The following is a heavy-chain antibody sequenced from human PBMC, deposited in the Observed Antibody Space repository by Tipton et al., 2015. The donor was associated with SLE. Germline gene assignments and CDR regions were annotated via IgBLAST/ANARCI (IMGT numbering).Heavy chain of an antibody. CDR2: IYYSGST. CDR3: ARNVDTAMVFWFDP. D-gene: IGHD5-18*01. J-gene: IGHJ5*02. Sequence: TLSLTCTVSGGSISSYYWSWIRQPPGKGLEWIGYIYYSGSTNYNPSLKSRVTISVDTSKNQFSLKLSSVTAADTAVYYCARNVDTAMVFWFDPWGQGTLVTVSS. CDR1: GGSISSYY. V-gene: IGHV4-59*01.